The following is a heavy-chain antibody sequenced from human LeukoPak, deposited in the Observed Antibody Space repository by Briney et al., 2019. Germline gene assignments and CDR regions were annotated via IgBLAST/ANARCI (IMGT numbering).Heavy chain of an antibody. D-gene: IGHD2/OR15-2a*01. Sequence: GGSLRLSCAASGFTFSSFSMNWVRQAPGKGLEWVSSISSRSSYIYYADSVKGRFTVSRDTSKNTLYLQMNSLRVEDTAVYYCARGIIDWGQGTLVTVSS. CDR2: ISSRSSYI. J-gene: IGHJ4*02. V-gene: IGHV3-21*04. CDR1: GFTFSSFS. CDR3: ARGIID.